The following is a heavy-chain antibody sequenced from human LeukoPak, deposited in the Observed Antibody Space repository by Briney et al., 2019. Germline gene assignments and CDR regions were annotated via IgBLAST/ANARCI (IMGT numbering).Heavy chain of an antibody. CDR1: GDSILNSAYY. CDR2: ISYSGTT. J-gene: IGHJ4*02. V-gene: IGHV4-39*07. D-gene: IGHD2-8*01. Sequence: PSETLSLTCTVSGDSILNSAYYWGWIRQPPGKGLEWIGSISYSGTTYYNPSLKSRVSTSRDTPMNQFSLKLSSVTAADTAVYYCARALLDGDYLDYWGQGTLVTVSS. CDR3: ARALLDGDYLDY.